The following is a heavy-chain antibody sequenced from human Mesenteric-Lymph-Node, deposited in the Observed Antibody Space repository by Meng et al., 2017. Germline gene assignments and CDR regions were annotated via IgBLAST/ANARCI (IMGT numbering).Heavy chain of an antibody. CDR1: GYSISIGYY. CDR3: ARGGDILTGYYAPFDY. V-gene: IGHV4-38-2*02. CDR2: IFHSGTT. Sequence: SETLSLTCTVSGYSISIGYYWGWIRQPPGKGLEWIGSIFHSGTTSYNPSLMSRVTTSIDTSKNQFSLKLSSVTAADTAVYYCARGGDILTGYYAPFDYWGQGTLVTVSS. J-gene: IGHJ4*02. D-gene: IGHD3-9*01.